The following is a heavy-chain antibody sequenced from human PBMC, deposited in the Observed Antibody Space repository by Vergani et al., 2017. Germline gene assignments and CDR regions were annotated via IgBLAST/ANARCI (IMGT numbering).Heavy chain of an antibody. D-gene: IGHD5-24*01. CDR1: GFTFDDYA. J-gene: IGHJ3*02. CDR2: ISWNSGSI. V-gene: IGHV3-9*01. Sequence: EVQLVESGGGLVQPGRSLRLSCAASGFTFDDYAMHWVRQAPGKGLEWVSGISWNSGSIGYADSVKGRFTISSDNAKNSLYLQMNSLRAEDTALYYCAKDRRDGYNFTAAFDIWGQGTMVTVSS. CDR3: AKDRRDGYNFTAAFDI.